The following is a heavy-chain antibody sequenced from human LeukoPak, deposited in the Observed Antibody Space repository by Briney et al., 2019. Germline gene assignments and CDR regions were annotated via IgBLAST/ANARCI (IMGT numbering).Heavy chain of an antibody. CDR2: IIPIFGTA. Sequence: ASVKVSCKASGGTFSSYAISWVRQAPGQGLEWMGGIIPIFGTANYAQKFQGRVTITTDESTSTAYMELSSLRSEDTAVYYCASSAPTVAALDYYYYIDVWGKGTTVTVYS. CDR1: GGTFSSYA. D-gene: IGHD4-11*01. CDR3: ASSAPTVAALDYYYYIDV. V-gene: IGHV1-69*05. J-gene: IGHJ6*03.